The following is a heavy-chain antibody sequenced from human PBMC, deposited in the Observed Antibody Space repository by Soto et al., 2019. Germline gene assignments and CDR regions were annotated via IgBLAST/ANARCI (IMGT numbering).Heavy chain of an antibody. CDR2: IYYSGST. D-gene: IGHD2-21*01. CDR1: GGSISSYY. CDR3: ARLLERYYYYYMDV. Sequence: SETLSLTCTVSGGSISSYYWSWIRQPPGKGLEWIGYIYYSGSTNYNPSLKSRVTISVDTSKNQFSLKLSSVTAADTAVYYCARLLERYYYYYMDVWGKGTTVTVSS. V-gene: IGHV4-59*08. J-gene: IGHJ6*03.